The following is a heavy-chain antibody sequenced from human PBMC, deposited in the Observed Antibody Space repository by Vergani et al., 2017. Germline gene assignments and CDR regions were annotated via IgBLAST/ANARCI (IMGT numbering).Heavy chain of an antibody. D-gene: IGHD3-22*01. Sequence: QVQLVQSGAEVKKPGASVKVSCKASGYTFTSYAMHWVRQAPGQRLEWMGWINTGNGNTKYSQKFQGRVTITRDTSASTAYMELSSLRSEDTAVYYCARARGSSGYYYKYFDYWGQGTLVTVSS. CDR2: INTGNGNT. CDR1: GYTFTSYA. CDR3: ARARGSSGYYYKYFDY. J-gene: IGHJ4*02. V-gene: IGHV1-3*04.